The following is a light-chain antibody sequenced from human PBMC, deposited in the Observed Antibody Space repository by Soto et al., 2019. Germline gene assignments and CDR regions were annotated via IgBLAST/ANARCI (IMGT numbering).Light chain of an antibody. Sequence: DIQMTQSPSSLSASVGDTVTITCQASQDITNQVNWYQQKPGKAPNLLIYDASHLETGVPSRISGIGSGTYFTLTISNLQSEVIATYYCQKHDGVPQFGPGTKVDF. V-gene: IGKV1-33*01. CDR2: DAS. CDR1: QDITNQ. CDR3: QKHDGVPQ. J-gene: IGKJ3*01.